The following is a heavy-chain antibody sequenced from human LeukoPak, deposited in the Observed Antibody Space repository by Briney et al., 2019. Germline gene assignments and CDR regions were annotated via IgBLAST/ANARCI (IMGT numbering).Heavy chain of an antibody. CDR3: ARAIDYFDY. J-gene: IGHJ4*02. Sequence: SEPLSLTCTVSGGSISSYYWSWIRQPPGKVLEWIGYIYYSGSTNYNPSLKSRVTISVDPSKNQFSLNLSSVTAADTAVYYFARAIDYFDYWGQGTLVTVSS. CDR2: IYYSGST. V-gene: IGHV4-59*01. D-gene: IGHD2-21*01. CDR1: GGSISSYY.